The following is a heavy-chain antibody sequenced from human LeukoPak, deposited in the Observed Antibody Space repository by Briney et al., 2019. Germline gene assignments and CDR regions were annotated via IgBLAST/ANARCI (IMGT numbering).Heavy chain of an antibody. CDR1: GYTFTSYG. CDR3: ARAGVTPVYYYCGMDV. CDR2: ISAYNGNT. Sequence: GASVKVSCKASGYTFTSYGISWVRQAPGQGLEWMGWISAYNGNTNYAQKLQGRVTMTTDTSTSTAYMELRSLRSDDTAVYYCARAGVTPVYYYCGMDVWGQGTTVTVSS. J-gene: IGHJ6*02. V-gene: IGHV1-18*01. D-gene: IGHD4-23*01.